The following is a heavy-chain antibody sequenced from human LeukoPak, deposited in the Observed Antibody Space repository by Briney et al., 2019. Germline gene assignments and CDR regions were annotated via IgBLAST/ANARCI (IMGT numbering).Heavy chain of an antibody. Sequence: GGSLRLSCAASGFTFSSYGMHWVRQAAGKGLEWVAVISYDGSNKYYADSVKGRFTISRDNSKNTLYLQMNSLRAEDTAVYYCAKETGYCSGGSCYSGAFDIWGQGTMVTVSS. CDR1: GFTFSSYG. D-gene: IGHD2-15*01. CDR3: AKETGYCSGGSCYSGAFDI. CDR2: ISYDGSNK. J-gene: IGHJ3*02. V-gene: IGHV3-30*18.